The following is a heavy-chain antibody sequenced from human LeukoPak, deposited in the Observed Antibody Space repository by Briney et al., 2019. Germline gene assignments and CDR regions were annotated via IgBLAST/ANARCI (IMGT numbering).Heavy chain of an antibody. CDR2: IYYSGST. CDR3: ARGRYYYDFWSTVLFDP. D-gene: IGHD3-3*01. CDR1: GGSISSHY. J-gene: IGHJ5*02. Sequence: SETLSLTCTVSGGSISSHYWSWIRQPPGKGLEWIGYIYYSGSTNYNPSLKSRVTISVDTSKNQFSLKLSSVTAADTAVYYCARGRYYYDFWSTVLFDPWGQGTLVTVSS. V-gene: IGHV4-59*11.